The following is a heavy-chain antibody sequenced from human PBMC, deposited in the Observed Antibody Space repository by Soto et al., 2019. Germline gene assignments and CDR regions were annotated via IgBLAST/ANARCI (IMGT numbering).Heavy chain of an antibody. V-gene: IGHV4-31*03. D-gene: IGHD3-22*01. CDR2: IYYSGST. CDR1: GGSISSGGYY. CDR3: ARTYYYYDSSGDYYWDYYYYYGMDV. Sequence: PSETLSLTCTVSGGSISSGGYYWSWIRQHPGKGLEWIGYIYYSGSTYYNPSLKSRVTISVDTSKNQFSLKLSSVTAADTAVYYCARTYYYYDSSGDYYWDYYYYYGMDVWGQGTTVTVSS. J-gene: IGHJ6*02.